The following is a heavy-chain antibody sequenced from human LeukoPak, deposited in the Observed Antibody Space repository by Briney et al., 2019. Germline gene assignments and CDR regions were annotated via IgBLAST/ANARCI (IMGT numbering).Heavy chain of an antibody. V-gene: IGHV4-34*01. CDR1: GGSSSDFY. J-gene: IGHJ4*02. CDR2: IHPYGDL. D-gene: IGHD2-21*01. Sequence: SETLSLTCAVSGGSSSDFYCSWVRQPPGKGLEWIGEIHPYGDLYYNSSLRSRLTISIDTSKTQSSLRLTSLTAADTAFYYCARGRDRSKAGEHWGQGTLVTVSS. CDR3: ARGRDRSKAGEH.